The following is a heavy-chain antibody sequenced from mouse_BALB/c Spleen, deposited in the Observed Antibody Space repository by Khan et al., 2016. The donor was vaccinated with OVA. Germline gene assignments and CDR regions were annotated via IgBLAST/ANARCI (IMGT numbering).Heavy chain of an antibody. J-gene: IGHJ2*01. D-gene: IGHD3-2*02. V-gene: IGHV1-76*01. CDR1: GYIFTSYW. CDR3: AREEALFHCDH. Sequence: QVQLKQSGAELVRPGASVKLSCKTSGYIFTSYWIHWVKQRSGQGLEWIARIYPGTDNSYYNEKFKDKATLTADKSSSTAYMQLSSLKSEDSDVYFCAREEALFHCDHCGEATTLTVSS. CDR2: IYPGTDNS.